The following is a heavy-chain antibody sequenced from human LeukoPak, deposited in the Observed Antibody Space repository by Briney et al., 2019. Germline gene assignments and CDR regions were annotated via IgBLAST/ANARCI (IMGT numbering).Heavy chain of an antibody. Sequence: ASVKVSCKASGGTFSSYAIGWVRQAPGQGLEWMGWMNPNSGNTGYAQKFQGRVTMTRNTSISTAYMELSSLRSEDTAVYYCARGGVAAAGTSRTFDYWGQGTLVTVSS. CDR2: MNPNSGNT. CDR3: ARGGVAAAGTSRTFDY. J-gene: IGHJ4*02. CDR1: GGTFSSYA. D-gene: IGHD6-13*01. V-gene: IGHV1-8*02.